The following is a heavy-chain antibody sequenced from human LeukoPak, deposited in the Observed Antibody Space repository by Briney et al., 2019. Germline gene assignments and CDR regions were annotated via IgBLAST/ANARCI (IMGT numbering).Heavy chain of an antibody. Sequence: GGSLRLSCTTSGFSFDDFALSWFRQAPGKGVQGRSSIRRRSYGGPTDCAASVRGRFSVSRDSSKSIAYLQLNSLKPEDTAVCFCSTVQLERSRSFYYYMDVWGTGTTVTVSS. CDR1: GFSFDDFA. V-gene: IGHV3-49*03. J-gene: IGHJ6*03. D-gene: IGHD1-1*01. CDR3: STVQLERSRSFYYYMDV. CDR2: IRRRSYGGPT.